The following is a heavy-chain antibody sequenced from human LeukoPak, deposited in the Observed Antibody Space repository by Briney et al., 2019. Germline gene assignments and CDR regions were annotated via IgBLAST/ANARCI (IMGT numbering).Heavy chain of an antibody. D-gene: IGHD6-19*01. CDR1: GFTFSSYE. J-gene: IGHJ4*02. Sequence: AGGSLRLSCAASGFTFSSYEMNWVRQAPGKGLEWVSYISSSGSTIYYADSVKGRFTISRDNAKNSLYLQMNSLRAEDTAVYYCARGGLEEQWLVQYCFDYWGQGTLVTVSS. V-gene: IGHV3-48*03. CDR3: ARGGLEEQWLVQYCFDY. CDR2: ISSSGSTI.